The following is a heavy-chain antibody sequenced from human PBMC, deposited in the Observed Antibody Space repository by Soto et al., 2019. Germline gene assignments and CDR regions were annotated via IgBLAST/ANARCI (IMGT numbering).Heavy chain of an antibody. Sequence: XVAMRLGTAASGFAFGNYYLHWVRQATGKGLEGVSDIGAADDPYYIASVKGRFTVSRDNAQKSLYLQMNTLRVEDTAIYYCARAYSGRLPRRADYYYAMDVWGRGTTVTV. CDR3: ARAYSGRLPRRADYYYAMDV. V-gene: IGHV3-13*02. D-gene: IGHD2-15*01. CDR1: GFAFGNYY. J-gene: IGHJ6*02. CDR2: IGAADDP.